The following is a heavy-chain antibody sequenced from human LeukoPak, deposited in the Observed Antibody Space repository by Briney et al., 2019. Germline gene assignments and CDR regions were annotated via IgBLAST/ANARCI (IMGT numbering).Heavy chain of an antibody. CDR1: GGSISSGGYY. J-gene: IGHJ4*02. D-gene: IGHD2-15*01. Sequence: SETLSLTCTVSGGSISSGGYYWSWIRQHPGKGLEWTGYIYYSGSTYYNPSLKSRVTISVDTSKNQFSLKLSSVTAADTAVYYCARGSRIMYYFDYWGQGTLVTVSS. V-gene: IGHV4-31*03. CDR3: ARGSRIMYYFDY. CDR2: IYYSGST.